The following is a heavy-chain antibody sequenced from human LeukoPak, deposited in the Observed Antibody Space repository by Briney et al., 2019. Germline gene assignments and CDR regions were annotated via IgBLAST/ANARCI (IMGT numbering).Heavy chain of an antibody. J-gene: IGHJ3*02. CDR2: ISGSGGSI. V-gene: IGHV3-23*01. CDR1: GLTVTDNY. Sequence: GGSLRLSCAVSGLTVTDNYMSWVRQAPGKGLGWVSGISGSGGSIYYADSVKGRFTISRDNSKNTLYLQMNSLRAEDTAVYYCAKEWRGTTVAHAFDIWGQGTMVTVSS. D-gene: IGHD1-7*01. CDR3: AKEWRGTTVAHAFDI.